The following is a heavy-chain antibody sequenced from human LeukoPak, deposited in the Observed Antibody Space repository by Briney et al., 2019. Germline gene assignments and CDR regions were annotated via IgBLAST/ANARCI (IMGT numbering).Heavy chain of an antibody. V-gene: IGHV3-15*01. J-gene: IGHJ6*02. CDR2: IKSKTDGGTT. D-gene: IGHD2-2*01. CDR3: TRDGCSSTSCYAYYYYGMDV. CDR1: GFTFSNAW. Sequence: PGGSLRLSCAASGFTFSNAWMSWVRQAPGKGLEWVGRIKSKTDGGTTDYAAPVKGRFTISRDDSKNTLYLQMNSLKTEDTAVYYCTRDGCSSTSCYAYYYYGMDVWGQGTTVTVSS.